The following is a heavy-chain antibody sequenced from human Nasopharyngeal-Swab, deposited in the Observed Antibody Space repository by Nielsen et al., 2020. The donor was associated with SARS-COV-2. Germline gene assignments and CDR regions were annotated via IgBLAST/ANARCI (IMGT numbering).Heavy chain of an antibody. CDR3: AHRRNPYSRPNFDY. Sequence: RQAPGKALEWLALIYWNDDKRYSPSLKNRLTITKDTSKNQVVLTMTNMDPVDTATYYCAHRRNPYSRPNFDYWGQGMLVTVSS. J-gene: IGHJ4*02. D-gene: IGHD6-13*01. CDR2: IYWNDDK. V-gene: IGHV2-5*01.